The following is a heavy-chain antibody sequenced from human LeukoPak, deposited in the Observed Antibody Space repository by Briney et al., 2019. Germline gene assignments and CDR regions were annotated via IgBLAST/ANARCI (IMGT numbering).Heavy chain of an antibody. Sequence: ASEKVSCKASGYTFTGYYMHWVRQAPGQGLEWMGWINPNSGGTNYAQKFQGRVTMTRDTSISTAYMELSRLRSDDTAVYYCARGRQQLGTFYYYYYMDVWGKGTTVTISS. V-gene: IGHV1-2*02. CDR3: ARGRQQLGTFYYYYYMDV. D-gene: IGHD6-13*01. J-gene: IGHJ6*03. CDR2: INPNSGGT. CDR1: GYTFTGYY.